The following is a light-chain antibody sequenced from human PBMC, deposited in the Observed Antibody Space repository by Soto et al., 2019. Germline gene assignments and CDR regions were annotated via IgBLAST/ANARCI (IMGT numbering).Light chain of an antibody. J-gene: IGKJ5*01. Sequence: GFSRSASTVSLSTGKRATLSCRSSKRVSSSYLAWYQQKPGQAPRLLIHGASSRETGIPDRISGSGSGTDFTLTISRLQPEDIAVYYCQQYGSPPITFGQGTRLEIK. CDR1: KRVSSSY. CDR2: GAS. V-gene: IGKV3-20*01. CDR3: QQYGSPPIT.